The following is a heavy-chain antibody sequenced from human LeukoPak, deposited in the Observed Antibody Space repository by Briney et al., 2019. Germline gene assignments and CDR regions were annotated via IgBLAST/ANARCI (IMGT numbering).Heavy chain of an antibody. Sequence: SETLSLTCTVSGGSISSGSYYWSWIRQPAGKGLEWIGLIYTSGSTNYNPSLKSRVTISVDTSKNQFSLKLSSVTAADTAVYYCARDSRAAPTDWGQGTLVTVSS. CDR2: IYTSGST. V-gene: IGHV4-61*02. D-gene: IGHD6-6*01. CDR1: GGSISSGSYY. J-gene: IGHJ4*02. CDR3: ARDSRAAPTD.